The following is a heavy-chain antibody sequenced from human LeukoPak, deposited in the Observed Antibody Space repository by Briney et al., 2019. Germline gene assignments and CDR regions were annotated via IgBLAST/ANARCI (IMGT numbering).Heavy chain of an antibody. D-gene: IGHD2-2*01. V-gene: IGHV4-39*01. CDR1: GGSICSSSYY. CDR2: IYYSGST. Sequence: SETLSLTCTVSGGSICSSSYYWGWIRQPPGKGLEWIGSIYYSGSTYYNPSLKSRVTISVDTSKNQFSLKLSSVTAADTAVYYCARHPIIVVVPAAKGGWFDPWGQGTLVTVSS. J-gene: IGHJ5*02. CDR3: ARHPIIVVVPAAKGGWFDP.